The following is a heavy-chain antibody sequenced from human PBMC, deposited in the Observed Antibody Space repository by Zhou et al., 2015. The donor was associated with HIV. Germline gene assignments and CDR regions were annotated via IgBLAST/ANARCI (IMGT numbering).Heavy chain of an antibody. V-gene: IGHV3-7*01. D-gene: IGHD3-10*01. CDR2: INPDGSTQ. Sequence: EVTLVESGETWPSRGGSLRLSCEASGLMISNSWMNWVRQAPGKGLEWVANINPDGSTQVYVDSLEGRFTISRDNPKNSLYLQMNSLRAEDTAVYYCARVGSGTSYNWPFDYWGQGTLVTVSS. J-gene: IGHJ4*02. CDR3: ARVGSGTSYNWPFDY. CDR1: GLMISNSW.